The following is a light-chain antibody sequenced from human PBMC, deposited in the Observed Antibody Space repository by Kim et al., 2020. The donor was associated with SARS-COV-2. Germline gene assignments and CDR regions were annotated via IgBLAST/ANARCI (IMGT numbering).Light chain of an antibody. CDR2: DVD. J-gene: IGLJ1*01. Sequence: QSALTQPASVSGSPGQSITVSCTGTSSDVGSYDYVSWYQQHPGKVPKLIIYDVDKRPSGVSNRFSGFKSGDTASLTISGLQAEDEADYYCSSYTNTNTYVFGTGTKVTVL. CDR1: SSDVGSYDY. V-gene: IGLV2-14*01. CDR3: SSYTNTNTYV.